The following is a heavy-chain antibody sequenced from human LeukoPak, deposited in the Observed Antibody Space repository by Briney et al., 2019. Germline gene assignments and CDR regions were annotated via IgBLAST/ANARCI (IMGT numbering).Heavy chain of an antibody. D-gene: IGHD6-13*01. J-gene: IGHJ4*02. CDR3: ARGYSSWSRYYFDY. CDR2: INHSGST. V-gene: IGHV4-34*01. Sequence: PSETLCLTCAVYGGSFSGYYWSWIRQPPGKGLEWIGEINHSGSTNYNPSLKSRVTISVDTSKNQFSLKLSSVTAADTAVYYCARGYSSWSRYYFDYWGQGTLITVSS. CDR1: GGSFSGYY.